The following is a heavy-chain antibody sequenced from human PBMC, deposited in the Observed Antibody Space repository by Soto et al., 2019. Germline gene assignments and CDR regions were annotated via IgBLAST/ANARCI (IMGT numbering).Heavy chain of an antibody. D-gene: IGHD3-22*01. Sequence: SETLSLTCAVSGGSISTSNWWSWVRQPPGKGLEWIGEVYRSGSTTYNPSLESRLTISVDTSKNQFSLTLSSVTAADPAVYYCASLNYDSSGYYSGDNWFDPWGQGTLVTVSS. CDR2: VYRSGST. V-gene: IGHV4-4*02. J-gene: IGHJ5*02. CDR1: GGSISTSNW. CDR3: ASLNYDSSGYYSGDNWFDP.